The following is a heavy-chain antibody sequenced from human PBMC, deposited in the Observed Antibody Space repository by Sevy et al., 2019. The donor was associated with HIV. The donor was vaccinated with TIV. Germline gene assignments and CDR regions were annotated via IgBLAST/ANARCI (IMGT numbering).Heavy chain of an antibody. J-gene: IGHJ4*02. CDR1: GFTFSNAW. Sequence: GGSLRLSCVASGFTFSNAWMSWVRQTPGKGLEWVGRIKSKTDGGTGDFAAPVTGRFAIARDDPKKTLSLQMDSLKTEDTAVYYCTAGVGTSDFDYWGQGILVTVSS. CDR2: IKSKTDGGTG. CDR3: TAGVGTSDFDY. D-gene: IGHD1-26*01. V-gene: IGHV3-15*01.